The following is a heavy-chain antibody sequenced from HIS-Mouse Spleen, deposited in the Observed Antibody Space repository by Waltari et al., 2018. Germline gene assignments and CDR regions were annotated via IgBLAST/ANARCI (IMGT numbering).Heavy chain of an antibody. CDR2: IKSKTDGGTT. CDR3: TTETYYYDSSGYWAFDI. D-gene: IGHD3-22*01. J-gene: IGHJ3*02. V-gene: IGHV3-15*01. CDR1: GFTFSNAW. Sequence: GGGLVKPGGSLRLSCAASGFTFSNAWMSWVRQAPGKGLEWVGRIKSKTDGGTTDYAAPVKGRFTISRDDSKNTLYLQMNSLKTEDTAVYYCTTETYYYDSSGYWAFDIWGQGTMVTVSS.